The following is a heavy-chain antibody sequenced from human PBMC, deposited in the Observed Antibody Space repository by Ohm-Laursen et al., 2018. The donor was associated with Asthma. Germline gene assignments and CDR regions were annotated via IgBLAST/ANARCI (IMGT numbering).Heavy chain of an antibody. CDR3: ARHGEICYEEFHCVFDY. V-gene: IGHV3-30*03. Sequence: SLRLSCAASGFTFSHYSMHWVRQAPGKGLEWVAFITDDSRNKIHAESVKGRITPSRDNSKNTLYLEMNRLRAEETAVYYSARHGEICYEEFHCVFDYWGQGTLVTVSS. D-gene: IGHD2-2*01. CDR2: ITDDSRNK. J-gene: IGHJ4*02. CDR1: GFTFSHYS.